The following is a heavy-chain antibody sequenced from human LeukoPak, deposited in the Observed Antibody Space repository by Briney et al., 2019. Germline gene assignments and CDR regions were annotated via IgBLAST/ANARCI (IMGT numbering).Heavy chain of an antibody. CDR3: ATVSVHCSSTSCYRRYLDY. Sequence: SVKVSCKASGGTFSSYAISWVRQAPGQGLEWMGGIIPIFGTANYAQKFQGRVTITADESTSTAYVELSSLRSEDTAVYYCATVSVHCSSTSCYRRYLDYWGQGTLVTVSS. D-gene: IGHD2-2*02. CDR1: GGTFSSYA. V-gene: IGHV1-69*13. J-gene: IGHJ4*02. CDR2: IIPIFGTA.